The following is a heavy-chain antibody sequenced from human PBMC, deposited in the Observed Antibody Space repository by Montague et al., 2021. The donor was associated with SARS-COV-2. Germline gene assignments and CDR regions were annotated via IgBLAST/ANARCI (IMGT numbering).Heavy chain of an antibody. CDR1: GGSIGSSSYY. CDR3: ASMVRAQVYYFDY. D-gene: IGHD3-10*01. Sequence: SETLSLTCTVSGGSIGSSSYYWGWIRQPPGKGLEWIGSIFYSGSTDYNPSLKSRVTISVDTSKNQFSLKLSSVTAADTAVYYCASMVRAQVYYFDYWGQGTLVTVSS. CDR2: IFYSGST. V-gene: IGHV4-39*01. J-gene: IGHJ4*02.